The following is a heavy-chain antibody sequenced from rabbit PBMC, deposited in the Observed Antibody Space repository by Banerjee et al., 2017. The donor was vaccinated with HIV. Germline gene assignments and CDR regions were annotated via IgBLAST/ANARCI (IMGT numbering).Heavy chain of an antibody. CDR2: IYAGSGGST. Sequence: QSLEESGGDLVKPGASLTLTCTASGFSFSTYYMCWVRQAPGKGLEWIGRIYAGSGGSTYYASWAKGRFTISKTSSTTVTLQMTSLTAADTATYFCSRSYYSYGYGGYLDLWGPGTLVTVS. D-gene: IGHD6-1*01. CDR1: GFSFSTYY. V-gene: IGHV1S40*01. CDR3: SRSYYSYGYGGYLDL. J-gene: IGHJ4*01.